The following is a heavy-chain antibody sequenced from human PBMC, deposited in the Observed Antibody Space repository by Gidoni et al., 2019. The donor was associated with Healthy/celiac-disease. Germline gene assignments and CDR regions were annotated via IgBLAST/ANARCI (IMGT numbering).Heavy chain of an antibody. CDR2: ISSSSRYI. CDR1: GFTFSSAS. V-gene: IGHV3-21*01. D-gene: IGHD1-1*01. CDR3: ASDYPNWNDADYYYGMDV. J-gene: IGHJ6*02. Sequence: EVQLVESGGGLVKPGGSVRLSGAASGFTFSSASLNWVRRAAGKGLEWVSSISSSSRYISYADSVKGRFTISRDNAKNSLYLQMNSLRAEDTAVYYCASDYPNWNDADYYYGMDVWGQGTTVTVSS.